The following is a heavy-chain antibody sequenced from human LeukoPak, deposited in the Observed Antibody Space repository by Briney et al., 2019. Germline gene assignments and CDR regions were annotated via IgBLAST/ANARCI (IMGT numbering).Heavy chain of an antibody. CDR1: GFTFSSYG. J-gene: IGHJ6*02. CDR2: IWYDGSNK. V-gene: IGHV3-33*01. CDR3: ARDLVYCSSTSCYGGGYYGMDV. D-gene: IGHD2-2*01. Sequence: GRSLRLSCAASGFTFSSYGMHWVRQAPGKGLEWVAVIWYDGSNKYYADSVKGRFTISRDNSKNTLYLQMNSLRAEDTAVYYCARDLVYCSSTSCYGGGYYGMDVWGQGTTVTVSS.